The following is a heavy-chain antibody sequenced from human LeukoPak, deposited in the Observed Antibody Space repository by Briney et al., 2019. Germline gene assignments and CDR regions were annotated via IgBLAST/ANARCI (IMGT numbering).Heavy chain of an antibody. D-gene: IGHD2-2*01. CDR2: IYSGGST. J-gene: IGHJ6*03. Sequence: PGGSLRLSCAASGFTVSSNYMSSARQAPRKGLEWVPVIYSGGSTYYAASVKGRFTISRDNSKNTLYLQMNSLRAEDTAVYYCASCSSTSCYPPGDYYMDVWGKGTTVTVSS. V-gene: IGHV3-53*01. CDR1: GFTVSSNY. CDR3: ASCSSTSCYPPGDYYMDV.